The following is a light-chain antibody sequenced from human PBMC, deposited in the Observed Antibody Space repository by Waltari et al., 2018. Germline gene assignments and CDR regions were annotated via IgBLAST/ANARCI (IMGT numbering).Light chain of an antibody. V-gene: IGKV1-39*01. CDR2: AAS. Sequence: DIQMTQSPSSLSASVGDRVTITCRASQTISRYLNWYQQKPGKAPNLLISAASSLQSGVPSRFSGSRSGRDFTLIITSLQPEDFATYYCQESYSFTRTFGQGTKVEIK. J-gene: IGKJ1*01. CDR1: QTISRY. CDR3: QESYSFTRT.